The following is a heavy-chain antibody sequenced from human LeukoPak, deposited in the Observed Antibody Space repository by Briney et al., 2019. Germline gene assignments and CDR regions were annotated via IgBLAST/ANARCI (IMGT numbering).Heavy chain of an antibody. CDR3: ARHRGCNYLYQHYFDY. Sequence: SETLSLTCAVYGGSLSGYSWSWIRQPPGKGLGWIGEIDHHGNTKYNPSLSGRVTISLDTSKSHFSLNLSSVTAADTAVYYCARHRGCNYLYQHYFDYWGQGTLVTVSS. V-gene: IGHV4-34*01. CDR2: IDHHGNT. CDR1: GGSLSGYS. D-gene: IGHD1-1*01. J-gene: IGHJ4*02.